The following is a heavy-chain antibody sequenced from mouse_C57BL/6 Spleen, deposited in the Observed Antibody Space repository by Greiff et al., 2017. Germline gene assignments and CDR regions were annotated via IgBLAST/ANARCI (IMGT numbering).Heavy chain of an antibody. CDR3: ARRGSSLTTYAMDY. V-gene: IGHV5-17*01. Sequence: EVMLVESGGGLVKPGGSLKLSCAASGFTFSDYGMHWVRQAPEKGLEWVAYISSGSSTIYYADTVKGRFTISRDNAKNTLFLQMNSLRSEDTAMYCCARRGSSLTTYAMDYWGQGTSVTVSS. J-gene: IGHJ4*01. CDR2: ISSGSSTI. CDR1: GFTFSDYG. D-gene: IGHD1-1*01.